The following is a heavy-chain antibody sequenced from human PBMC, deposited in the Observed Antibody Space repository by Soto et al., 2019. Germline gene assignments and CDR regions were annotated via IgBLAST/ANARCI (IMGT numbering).Heavy chain of an antibody. Sequence: EVQLVESGGGLVQPGRSLRLSCAASGFTFDDYAMHWVRQAPGKGLEWVSGISWNSGSIGYADSVKGRFTISRDNAKNSLYLQMNSLRAEDTALYYCAKDMEYSSRIEGAFAIWGQGTMVTVSS. J-gene: IGHJ3*02. CDR2: ISWNSGSI. V-gene: IGHV3-9*01. D-gene: IGHD6-13*01. CDR3: AKDMEYSSRIEGAFAI. CDR1: GFTFDDYA.